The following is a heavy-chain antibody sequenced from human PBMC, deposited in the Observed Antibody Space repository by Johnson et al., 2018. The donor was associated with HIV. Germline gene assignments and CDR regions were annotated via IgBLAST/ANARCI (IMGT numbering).Heavy chain of an antibody. J-gene: IGHJ3*02. D-gene: IGHD3-16*01. CDR3: AKGGRFDAFDI. CDR1: GFTFSDYY. V-gene: IGHV3-20*04. CDR2: IKWNGDTT. Sequence: VQLVESGGGLVQPGGSLRLSCAASGFTFSDYYMSWIRQAPGKGLEWVSGIKWNGDTTSYVDSLKGRFTISRDNAKNSLYLQMNSLRAEDTALYYCAKGGRFDAFDIWGQGTMVTVSS.